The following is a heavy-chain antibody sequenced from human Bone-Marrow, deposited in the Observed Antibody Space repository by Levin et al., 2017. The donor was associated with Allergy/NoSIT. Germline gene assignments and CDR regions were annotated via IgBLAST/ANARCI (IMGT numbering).Heavy chain of an antibody. CDR2: IKTDGSVK. D-gene: IGHD2/OR15-2a*01. CDR1: GFTFSNYY. J-gene: IGHJ4*02. Sequence: GGSLRLSCEVSGFTFSNYYMSWVRQAPGKGLEWVAKIKTDGSVKTYADSVRGRFTISRDNSKNSLFLQMNSLRAEDTAIYYCATEDYFRLDYWGQGTLVTVSS. CDR3: ATEDYFRLDY. V-gene: IGHV3-7*01.